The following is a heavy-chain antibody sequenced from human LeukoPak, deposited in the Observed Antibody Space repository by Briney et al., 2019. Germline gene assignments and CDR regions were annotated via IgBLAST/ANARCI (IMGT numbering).Heavy chain of an antibody. Sequence: LGESLKISCKGSGYSFTSYWIGWVRQMPGKGLEWMGIIYPGDSDTRYSPSFQGQVTISADKSISTAYLQWSSLKASDTAMYYSASAPYYDILTGYYLPPDYWGQGTLVTVSS. CDR2: IYPGDSDT. CDR3: ASAPYYDILTGYYLPPDY. CDR1: GYSFTSYW. V-gene: IGHV5-51*01. D-gene: IGHD3-9*01. J-gene: IGHJ4*02.